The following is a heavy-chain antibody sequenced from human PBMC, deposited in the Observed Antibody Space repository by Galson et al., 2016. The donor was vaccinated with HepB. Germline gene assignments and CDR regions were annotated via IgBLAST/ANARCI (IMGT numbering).Heavy chain of an antibody. CDR1: GGSISSGGYF. Sequence: TLSLTCTVSGGSISSGGYFWPWIRQHPGKCLGWIGYTYHSGSTDYNPSPKSRFTISVDTSKTQFSLNLSCVKAADTAVYYCARGRNCSGISCNGRGGFDPWGQGTLVTVAS. J-gene: IGHJ5*01. V-gene: IGHV4-31*03. CDR3: ARGRNCSGISCNGRGGFDP. D-gene: IGHD2-2*01. CDR2: TYHSGST.